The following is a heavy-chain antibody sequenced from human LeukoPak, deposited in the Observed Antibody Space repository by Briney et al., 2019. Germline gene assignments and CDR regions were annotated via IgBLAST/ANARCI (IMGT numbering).Heavy chain of an antibody. CDR2: ISSSSSYI. V-gene: IGHV3-21*01. Sequence: GGSLRLSCAASGFTFSSYSMNWVRQAPGKGLEWVSSISSSSSYIYYADSVKGRFTISRDNAKNSLYLQMNSLRAEDTAVYYCASPSSLVTAIHHWGQGTLVTVSS. J-gene: IGHJ4*02. CDR3: ASPSSLVTAIHH. D-gene: IGHD2-21*02. CDR1: GFTFSSYS.